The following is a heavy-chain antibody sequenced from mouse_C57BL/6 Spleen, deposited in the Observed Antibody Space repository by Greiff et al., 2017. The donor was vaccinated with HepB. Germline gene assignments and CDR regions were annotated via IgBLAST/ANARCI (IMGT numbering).Heavy chain of an antibody. Sequence: QVQLQQPGAELVMPGASVKLSCKASGYTFTSYWMHWVKQRPGQGLEWIGEIDPSDSYTNYNQKFKGKSTLTVDKSSSTAYMQLSSLTSEDSAVYYCAGSPHTHALDYWGQGTTLTVSS. CDR1: GYTFTSYW. V-gene: IGHV1-69*01. CDR3: AGSPHTHALDY. J-gene: IGHJ2*01. CDR2: IDPSDSYT.